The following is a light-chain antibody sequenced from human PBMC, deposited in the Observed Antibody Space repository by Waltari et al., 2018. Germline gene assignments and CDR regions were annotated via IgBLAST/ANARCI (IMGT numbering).Light chain of an antibody. CDR3: QQYYSTPQT. CDR1: ESVLYNSNNNHY. Sequence: IVMTQSTESLTVSLGERATIKCNSSESVLYNSNNNHYLTWYQQKTGQPPKLLIYWASTRESGFPDRFSCSGSGTDFTLTISSLQAEDVAVYYCQQYYSTPQTFGQGTKVEIK. CDR2: WAS. J-gene: IGKJ1*01. V-gene: IGKV4-1*01.